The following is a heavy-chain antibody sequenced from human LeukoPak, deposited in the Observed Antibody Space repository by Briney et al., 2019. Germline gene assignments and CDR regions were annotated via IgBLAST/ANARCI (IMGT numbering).Heavy chain of an antibody. V-gene: IGHV3-30*03. CDR3: ARVDDLDAFDM. CDR2: ISYDGSNK. D-gene: IGHD2-2*03. J-gene: IGHJ3*02. CDR1: GSGFTFSSYD. Sequence: GGSLRLSCAASGSGFTFSSYDMHWVRQAPGKGLEWVAVISYDGSNKYYADSVKGRFTISRDNPKNTLYLQMNSLRAEDTAVYYCARVDDLDAFDMWGQGTLVTVSS.